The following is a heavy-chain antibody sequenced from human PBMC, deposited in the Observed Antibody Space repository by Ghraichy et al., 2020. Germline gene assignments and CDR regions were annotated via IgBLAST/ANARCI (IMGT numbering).Heavy chain of an antibody. CDR2: IKEDGSET. V-gene: IGHV3-7*01. CDR1: GFTFSNYW. CDR3: ARFRPFDY. Sequence: GGSLRLSCAASGFTFSNYWISWVRQAPGKGLEWVANIKEDGSETYYGDSVKGRFTIFRDNAKNSLYLQMNSLRAEDTAVYYCARFRPFDYWGQGTLVTVSS. J-gene: IGHJ4*02.